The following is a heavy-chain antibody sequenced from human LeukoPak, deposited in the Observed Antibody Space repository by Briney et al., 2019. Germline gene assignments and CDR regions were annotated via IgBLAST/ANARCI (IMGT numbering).Heavy chain of an antibody. CDR2: INTNTGNP. Sequence: SVKVSCKASGYTFTSYAMNWVRQAPGQGLEWMGWINTNTGNPTYAQGFTGRFVFFLDTSVSTAYLQISSLKAEDTAVYYCASRYVGAKDYYGMDVWGQGTTVTVSS. V-gene: IGHV7-4-1*02. CDR1: GYTFTSYA. J-gene: IGHJ6*02. CDR3: ASRYVGAKDYYGMDV. D-gene: IGHD1-26*01.